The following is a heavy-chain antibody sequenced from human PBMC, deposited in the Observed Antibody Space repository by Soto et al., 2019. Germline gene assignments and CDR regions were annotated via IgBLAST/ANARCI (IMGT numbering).Heavy chain of an antibody. Sequence: QPXGALRLSCSVSGLTFSNYARHWVRQAPGKGLEYVSGITSDGDSTWHADSVKDRFTISRDNSKNTLFLQMSSLRVEDTAIYFCAKGNQLLRYYFEFWGPGTLVTVSS. CDR3: AKGNQLLRYYFEF. J-gene: IGHJ4*01. V-gene: IGHV3-64D*06. CDR1: GLTFSNYA. D-gene: IGHD2-15*01. CDR2: ITSDGDST.